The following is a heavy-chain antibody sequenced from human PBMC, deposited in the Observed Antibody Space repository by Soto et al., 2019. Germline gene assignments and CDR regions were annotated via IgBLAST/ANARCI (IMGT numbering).Heavy chain of an antibody. CDR1: GYTFTGYY. CDR2: INPNSGDT. V-gene: IGHV1-2*02. Sequence: ASVKVSCKASGYTFTGYYMHWVRQAPGQGLEWMGCINPNSGDTNYAQKFQGRVTMTRDTSISTAYMELSTLRSDDTAVYYCARAVHTMIQGVRFRVDQWGQGTLVTVSS. J-gene: IGHJ4*02. CDR3: ARAVHTMIQGVRFRVDQ. D-gene: IGHD3-10*01.